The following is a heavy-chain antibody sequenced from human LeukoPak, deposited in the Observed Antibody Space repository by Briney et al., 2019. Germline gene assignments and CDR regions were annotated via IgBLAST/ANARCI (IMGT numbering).Heavy chain of an antibody. J-gene: IGHJ3*02. V-gene: IGHV3-7*01. CDR2: IKQDGSEK. Sequence: GGSLRLSCAASGFTFSSYWMSWVRQAPGKGLEWVANIKQDGSEKYYVDSVKGRFTISRDNSKNTPYLQMNSLRAEDTAVYYCARGPINAFDIWGQGTMVTVSS. CDR3: ARGPINAFDI. CDR1: GFTFSSYW.